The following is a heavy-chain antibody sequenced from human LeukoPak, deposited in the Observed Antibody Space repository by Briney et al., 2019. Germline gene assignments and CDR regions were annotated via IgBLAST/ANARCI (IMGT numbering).Heavy chain of an antibody. V-gene: IGHV1-2*02. CDR1: GYTFTDYY. CDR3: ARDGALDY. CDR2: INPTSGGT. J-gene: IGHJ4*02. Sequence: GASVKVSCKASGYTFTDYYMHWVRQAPGQGLEWMGWINPTSGGTNCAQKFQGRVTMTRDTSITTAYMELSRLRSDDTAVYYCARDGALDYWGQGTLVTVSS. D-gene: IGHD3-16*01.